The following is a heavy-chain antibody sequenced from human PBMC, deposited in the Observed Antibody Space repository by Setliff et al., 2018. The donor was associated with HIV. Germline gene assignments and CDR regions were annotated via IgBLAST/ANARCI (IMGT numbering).Heavy chain of an antibody. D-gene: IGHD2-8*01. Sequence: ASVKVSCKASGYTFTSYAMNWVRQAPGQGLEWMGRISTNTGNPTYAQGFTGRSVFSLDTSVSTAYLQISSLKAEDTAVYYCARKQSWSSGGEAFDIWGQGTMVTVSS. J-gene: IGHJ3*02. CDR3: ARKQSWSSGGEAFDI. CDR2: ISTNTGNP. CDR1: GYTFTSYA. V-gene: IGHV7-4-1*02.